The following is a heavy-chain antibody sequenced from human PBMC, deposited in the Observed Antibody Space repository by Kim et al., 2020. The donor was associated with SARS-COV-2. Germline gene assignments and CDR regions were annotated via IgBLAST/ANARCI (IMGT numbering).Heavy chain of an antibody. D-gene: IGHD1-26*01. CDR1: GFTFSSYG. Sequence: GGSLRLSCAASGFTFSSYGMHWVRQAPGKGLEWVAVISYDGSNKYYADSVKGRFTISRDNSKNTLYLQMNSLRAEDTAVYYCANPEPRFDPWHQGTLVP. CDR2: ISYDGSNK. V-gene: IGHV3-30*18. J-gene: IGHJ5*02. CDR3: ANPEPRFDP.